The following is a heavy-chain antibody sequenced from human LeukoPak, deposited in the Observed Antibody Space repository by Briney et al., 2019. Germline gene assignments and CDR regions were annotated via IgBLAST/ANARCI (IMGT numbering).Heavy chain of an antibody. CDR2: INHSGST. D-gene: IGHD3-3*01. CDR1: GGSISSSSYY. CDR3: ARGREYYDFWSGYYDWFDP. J-gene: IGHJ5*02. V-gene: IGHV4-39*07. Sequence: SETLSLTCTVCGGSISSSSYYWSWIRQPPGKGLEWIGEINHSGSTNYNPSLKSRVTISVDTSKNQFSLKLSSVTAADTAVYYCARGREYYDFWSGYYDWFDPWGQGTLVTVSS.